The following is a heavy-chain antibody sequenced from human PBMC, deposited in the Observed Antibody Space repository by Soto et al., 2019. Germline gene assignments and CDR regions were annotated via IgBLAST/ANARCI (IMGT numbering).Heavy chain of an antibody. Sequence: QVQLQESGPGLVKPSETLSLTCTVSDDSSSSYKWSWIRQPPGRRLEWIGYIDSSGGTSYNPSLQSRVTIXVXTXSKQFSLKLSSVTAADTAVYYCVRQGFGRLHGLVDVWGQGTTVTVSS. D-gene: IGHD3-10*01. J-gene: IGHJ6*02. CDR1: DDSSSSYK. CDR3: VRQGFGRLHGLVDV. V-gene: IGHV4-59*08. CDR2: IDSSGGT.